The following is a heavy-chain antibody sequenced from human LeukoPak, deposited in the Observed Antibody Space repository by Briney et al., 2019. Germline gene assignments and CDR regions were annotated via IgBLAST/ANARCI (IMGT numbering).Heavy chain of an antibody. CDR2: ISYDGSNK. V-gene: IGHV3-30*04. CDR3: ARFWSSGWSYDAFDI. Sequence: GGSLRLSCAASGFTFSSYAMHWVRQAPGKGLEWVAVISYDGSNKYYADSVKGRFTISRDNSKNTLYLQMNSLRAEDTAVYYSARFWSSGWSYDAFDIWGQGTMVTVSS. J-gene: IGHJ3*02. CDR1: GFTFSSYA. D-gene: IGHD6-19*01.